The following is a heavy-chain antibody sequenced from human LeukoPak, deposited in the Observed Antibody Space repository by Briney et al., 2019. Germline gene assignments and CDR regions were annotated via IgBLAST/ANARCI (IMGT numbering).Heavy chain of an antibody. CDR1: GFTFDDYT. D-gene: IGHD1-26*01. CDR3: AKGSGSYVEYFQH. V-gene: IGHV3-43*01. Sequence: GGSLRPSCAASGFTFDDYTMPWVRQAPGKGLEWVSLISWDGGSTHYADSVKGRFTISRDNSKNSLYLQMNSLRTEDTALYYCAKGSGSYVEYFQHWGQGTLVTVSS. CDR2: ISWDGGST. J-gene: IGHJ1*01.